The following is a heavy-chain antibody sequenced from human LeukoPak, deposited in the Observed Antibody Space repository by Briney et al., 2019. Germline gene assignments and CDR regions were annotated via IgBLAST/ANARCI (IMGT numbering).Heavy chain of an antibody. D-gene: IGHD6-19*01. Sequence: GGSLRLSCAASGFTFSSYWMHWVRQAPGKGLVWVSRINSDGSSTSYADSVKGRFTISRDNAKNTLYLQMDSLRAEDTAVYYCARDPSRLAVGPGGFDYCGQGTLVTVSS. CDR2: INSDGSST. V-gene: IGHV3-74*01. J-gene: IGHJ4*01. CDR1: GFTFSSYW. CDR3: ARDPSRLAVGPGGFDY.